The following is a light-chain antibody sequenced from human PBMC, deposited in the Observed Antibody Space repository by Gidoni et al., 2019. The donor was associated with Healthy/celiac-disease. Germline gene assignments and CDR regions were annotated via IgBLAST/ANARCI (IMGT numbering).Light chain of an antibody. Sequence: SSELTQDPAVSVALVQTVRITCQGDSLRSYYASWYQQKPGQAPVLVIYGKNNRPSGIPDRFSGSSSGNTASLTITGAQAEDEADYYCNSRDSSGNHHYVFGTGTKVTVL. CDR2: GKN. CDR1: SLRSYY. J-gene: IGLJ1*01. V-gene: IGLV3-19*01. CDR3: NSRDSSGNHHYV.